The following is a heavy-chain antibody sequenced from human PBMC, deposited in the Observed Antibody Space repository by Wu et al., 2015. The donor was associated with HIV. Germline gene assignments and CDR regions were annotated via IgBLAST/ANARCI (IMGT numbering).Heavy chain of an antibody. V-gene: IGHV1-69*12. CDR2: IIPIFGTA. D-gene: IGHD2-21*01. J-gene: IGHJ6*03. CDR1: GGTFSSYA. Sequence: QVQLVQSGAEVKKPGSSVKVSCKASGGTFSSYAISWVRQAPGQGLEWMGGIIPIFGTANYAQKFQGRVTITADESTSTAYMELSSLRSEDTAVYYCARVRYCGGDCYQVGYYYYYMDVWGKGTTVTVSS. CDR3: ARVRYCGGDCYQVGYYYYYMDV.